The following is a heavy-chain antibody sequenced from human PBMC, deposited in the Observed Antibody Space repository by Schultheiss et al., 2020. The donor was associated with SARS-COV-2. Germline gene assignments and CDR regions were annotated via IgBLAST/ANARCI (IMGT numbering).Heavy chain of an antibody. V-gene: IGHV4-31*03. J-gene: IGHJ5*02. CDR3: ARDGIGDSSGGRGWFDP. CDR2: IYHSGST. CDR1: GGSISSGGYY. D-gene: IGHD6-19*01. Sequence: SETLSLTCTVSGGSISSGGYYWSWIRQHPGKGLEWIGEIYHSGSTYYNPSLKSRVTISVDTSKNQFSLKLSSVTAADTAVYYCARDGIGDSSGGRGWFDPWGQGTLVTVSS.